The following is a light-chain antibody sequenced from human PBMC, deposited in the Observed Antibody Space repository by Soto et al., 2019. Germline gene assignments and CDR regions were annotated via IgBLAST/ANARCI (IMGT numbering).Light chain of an antibody. V-gene: IGKV1-5*03. J-gene: IGKJ1*01. Sequence: DIQMTQSPSTLPASVGDRVTITCRASQSISTWLAWYQQKPGKAPNLLIYKASYLASGVPSRFSGGGSGTEFTLTISSLQPDDFATYYCQQYSSYSEALGQGTKVDIK. CDR2: KAS. CDR3: QQYSSYSEA. CDR1: QSISTW.